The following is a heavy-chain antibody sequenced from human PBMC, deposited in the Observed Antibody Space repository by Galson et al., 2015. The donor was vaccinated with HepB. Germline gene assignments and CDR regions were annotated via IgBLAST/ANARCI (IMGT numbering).Heavy chain of an antibody. V-gene: IGHV3-66*01. J-gene: IGHJ4*02. D-gene: IGHD1-26*01. CDR1: GFTVSSNY. CDR3: TWGGSYYFGEDDY. CDR2: IYSGGST. Sequence: SLRLSCAASGFTVSSNYMSWVRQAPGKGLEWVSVIYSGGSTYYADSVKGRFTISRDNSKNTLYLQMNSLRAEDTAVYYCTWGGSYYFGEDDYWGQGTLVTVSS.